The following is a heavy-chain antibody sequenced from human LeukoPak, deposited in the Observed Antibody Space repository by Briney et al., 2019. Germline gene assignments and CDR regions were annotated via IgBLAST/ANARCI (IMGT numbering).Heavy chain of an antibody. Sequence: ASVKVSCKASGYTFTSCGISWVRQAPGQGLEWMGWISVYNGNTNYAQKLQGRVTLTTDTSTSTAYMELRSLRSDDTAVYYCARDQIPVRYGSGSRAAYYYYGMDVWGQGTTVTVSS. CDR1: GYTFTSCG. CDR2: ISVYNGNT. J-gene: IGHJ6*02. V-gene: IGHV1-18*01. CDR3: ARDQIPVRYGSGSRAAYYYYGMDV. D-gene: IGHD3-10*01.